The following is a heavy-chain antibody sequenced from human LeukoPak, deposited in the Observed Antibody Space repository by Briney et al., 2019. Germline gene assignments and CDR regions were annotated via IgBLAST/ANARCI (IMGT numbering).Heavy chain of an antibody. CDR1: GGSISNYY. D-gene: IGHD2-2*01. V-gene: IGHV4-59*01. CDR3: ARDRAQPYCSSTSCYEGGLFDY. J-gene: IGHJ4*02. Sequence: SETLSLTCTVSGGSISNYYWSWIRQPPGKGLEWIGYIYYSGTTNYNPSLKSRVTISVDTSKNQFSLKLNSVTAADTAVYYCARDRAQPYCSSTSCYEGGLFDYWGQGTLVTVSS. CDR2: IYYSGTT.